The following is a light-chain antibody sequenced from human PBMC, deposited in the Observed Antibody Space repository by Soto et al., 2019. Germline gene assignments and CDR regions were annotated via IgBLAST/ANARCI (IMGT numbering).Light chain of an antibody. V-gene: IGKV3-15*01. CDR3: QQYNNWPRT. Sequence: EIVRTQSPATLSVSPGERATLSCRASQSISINLAWYQQNPGQAPRLLIYGASTRATGIPARFSGSGSGTEFTITISSLQSEDFAVYYCQQYNNWPRTFGQGTKVDIK. J-gene: IGKJ1*01. CDR1: QSISIN. CDR2: GAS.